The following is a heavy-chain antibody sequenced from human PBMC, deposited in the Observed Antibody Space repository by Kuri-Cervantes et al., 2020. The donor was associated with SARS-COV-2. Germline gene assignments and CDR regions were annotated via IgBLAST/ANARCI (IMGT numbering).Heavy chain of an antibody. CDR3: AREGIVVDADAFDI. J-gene: IGHJ3*02. CDR1: GFTFSSYA. V-gene: IGHV3-30-3*01. D-gene: IGHD2-2*01. CDR2: ISYDGSNK. Sequence: GGSLRLSCAASGFTFSSYAMHWVRQAPGKGLEWVAVISYDGSNKYCADSVKGRFTISRDNSKNTLYLQMNSLRAEDTAVYYCAREGIVVDADAFDIWGQGTMVTVSS.